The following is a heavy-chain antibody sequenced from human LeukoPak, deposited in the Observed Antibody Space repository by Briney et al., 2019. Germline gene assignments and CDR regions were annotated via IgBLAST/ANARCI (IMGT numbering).Heavy chain of an antibody. CDR3: AKEVYYDSSAYLDY. D-gene: IGHD3-22*01. CDR2: ISSDGRNT. J-gene: IGHJ4*02. CDR1: RFTFSSYG. V-gene: IGHV3-30*18. Sequence: PGGSLRLSCAASRFTFSSYGMHWVRQAPGKGLEWVSVISSDGRNTYYADSVRGRFTISRDNSKNTVFLQMNSLRAEDTAVYYCAKEVYYDSSAYLDYWGQGTLVTVSA.